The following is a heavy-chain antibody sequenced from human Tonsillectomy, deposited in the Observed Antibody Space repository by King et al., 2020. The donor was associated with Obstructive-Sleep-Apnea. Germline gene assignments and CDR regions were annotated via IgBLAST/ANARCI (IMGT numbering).Heavy chain of an antibody. Sequence: EVQLVESGGGLVQPGGSLRLSCAASGFTFSSYAMSWVRRAPGKGLEWVSAISGSGGSTYYADSVKGRVTIPRDNSKNTLYLQMNRLRAEDTAVYYCAKTYSSSWDYYYYGMDVWGQGTTVTVSS. D-gene: IGHD6-13*01. CDR1: GFTFSSYA. J-gene: IGHJ6*02. CDR3: AKTYSSSWDYYYYGMDV. CDR2: ISGSGGST. V-gene: IGHV3-23*04.